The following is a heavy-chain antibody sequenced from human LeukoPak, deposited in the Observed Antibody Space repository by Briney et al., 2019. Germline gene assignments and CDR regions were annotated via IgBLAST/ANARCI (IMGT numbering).Heavy chain of an antibody. J-gene: IGHJ4*02. Sequence: GGSLRLSCAASGFTFSSYAMNWVRQAPGKGLEWVSSISASGGTTYCADSVKGRFTISRDISKNTLYLQMNSLRAEDTALCYCAKNYYDSSGHFDHWGQGTLVTVSS. CDR1: GFTFSSYA. CDR3: AKNYYDSSGHFDH. CDR2: ISASGGTT. D-gene: IGHD3-22*01. V-gene: IGHV3-23*01.